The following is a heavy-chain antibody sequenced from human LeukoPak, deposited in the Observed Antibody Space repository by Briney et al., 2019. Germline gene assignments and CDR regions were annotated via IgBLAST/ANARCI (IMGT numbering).Heavy chain of an antibody. D-gene: IGHD3-3*01. Sequence: SETLSLTCTVSGGSISGYFWSWIRQPPGKGLEWIAYIYSNGGTSYNPSLKSRVTISIDTSNQFSLKLTSVTAADTAVYFCARDSAAAGFLAYWGQGMLVTVSP. CDR2: IYSNGGT. J-gene: IGHJ4*02. CDR1: GGSISGYF. CDR3: ARDSAAAGFLAY. V-gene: IGHV4-59*01.